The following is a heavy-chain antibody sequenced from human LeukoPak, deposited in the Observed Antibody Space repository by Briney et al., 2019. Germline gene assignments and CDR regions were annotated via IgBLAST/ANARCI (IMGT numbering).Heavy chain of an antibody. Sequence: GEAPKTLWRGFWYSFTSYWNGWVRQMPGQGLGVVGSIYPGDSDTRYSPSFQGQVTISADKSISNAYLQWSSLKASDTAMYYCAHSSSVYVMDVWGQGTTVTVSS. J-gene: IGHJ6*02. CDR1: WYSFTSYW. CDR2: IYPGDSDT. D-gene: IGHD6-13*01. CDR3: AHSSSVYVMDV. V-gene: IGHV5-51*01.